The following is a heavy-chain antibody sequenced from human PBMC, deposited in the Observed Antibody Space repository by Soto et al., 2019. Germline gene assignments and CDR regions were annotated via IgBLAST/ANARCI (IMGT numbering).Heavy chain of an antibody. CDR3: AGGYRGRYCSSTSCPPPYYYYYMDV. D-gene: IGHD2-2*01. Sequence: ASVKVSCKASGYTFTSYDINWVRQATGQGLEWMGWMNPNSGNTGYAQKFQGRVTMTRNTSISTAYMELSSLRSEDTAVYYCAGGYRGRYCSSTSCPPPYYYYYMDVWGKGTTVTVSS. J-gene: IGHJ6*03. CDR2: MNPNSGNT. CDR1: GYTFTSYD. V-gene: IGHV1-8*01.